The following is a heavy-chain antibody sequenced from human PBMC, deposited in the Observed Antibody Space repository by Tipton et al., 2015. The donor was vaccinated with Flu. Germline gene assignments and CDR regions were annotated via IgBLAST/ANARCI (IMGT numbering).Heavy chain of an antibody. Sequence: GLVKPSETLSLTCTVSGDSISSDHWSWIRQPPGRGLEWIGFIYYSGNTNYNPSLKSRVTMSVDTSKNQFSLRLSSVTAADTAVYYCARLRRVTAISTYNWFDPWGQGTLVTVSS. J-gene: IGHJ5*02. D-gene: IGHD2-21*02. CDR3: ARLRRVTAISTYNWFDP. CDR2: IYYSGNT. CDR1: GDSISSDH. V-gene: IGHV4-59*01.